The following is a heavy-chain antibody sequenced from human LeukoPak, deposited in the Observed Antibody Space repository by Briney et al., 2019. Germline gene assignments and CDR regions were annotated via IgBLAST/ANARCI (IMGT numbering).Heavy chain of an antibody. CDR3: AKDAAAATVNFDY. D-gene: IGHD6-13*01. CDR1: GFTFSSYG. J-gene: IGHJ4*02. V-gene: IGHV3-30*18. Sequence: GGSLRLSCAASGFTFSSYGMHWVRQAPGKGLEWVAVISYDGSNKNYADSVKGRFTISRDNSKNTLYLQMNSLRAEDTAVYYCAKDAAAATVNFDYWGQGTLVTVSS. CDR2: ISYDGSNK.